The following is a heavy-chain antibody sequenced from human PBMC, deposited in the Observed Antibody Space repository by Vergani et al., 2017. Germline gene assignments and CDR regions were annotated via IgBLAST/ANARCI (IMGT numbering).Heavy chain of an antibody. D-gene: IGHD5-18*01. CDR1: GFAFSSYW. CDR3: ARCGTVLVFYYYMDV. V-gene: IGHV3-7*01. J-gene: IGHJ6*03. CDR2: IKQDGTEK. Sequence: DVHLAESGGGLVQPGGSLRLSCDSSGFAFSSYWMTWVRQAPGKGLEWVASIKQDGTEKYYVDSVKGRFTISRDNAKNSLYLQMSSLRAEDTAVYYCARCGTVLVFYYYMDVWGRGTTVTVSS.